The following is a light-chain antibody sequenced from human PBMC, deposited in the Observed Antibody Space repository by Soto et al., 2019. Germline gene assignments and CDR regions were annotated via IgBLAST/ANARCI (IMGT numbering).Light chain of an antibody. V-gene: IGKV3-20*01. CDR3: QQYGSSPGT. Sequence: EIVLTQSPGTLSLSPGERATLSCRASQSVSSSYLAWYQQKPGQAPRLLIYGASSRATGIPDRFSGSGSGTGFTLTISRLEPEDFAVYYCQQYGSSPGTFGQGTQVEIK. CDR2: GAS. J-gene: IGKJ1*01. CDR1: QSVSSSY.